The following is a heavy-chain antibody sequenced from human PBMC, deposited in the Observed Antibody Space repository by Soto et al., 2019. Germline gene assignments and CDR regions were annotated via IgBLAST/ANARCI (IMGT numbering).Heavy chain of an antibody. CDR2: IDHSGIT. CDR3: ARGLQRRMGGYKGSGYNGMDV. D-gene: IGHD5-12*01. J-gene: IGHJ6*02. Sequence: QVQLQQWGAGLLKPSETLSLMCAVSGGSFTDYFWSWVRQAPGEGLEWIGEIDHSGITRYNPSLKSRVTISVDTPKNQFSLNLTSVAAADTAVYYCARGLQRRMGGYKGSGYNGMDVWGQGATVIVSS. V-gene: IGHV4-34*02. CDR1: GGSFTDYF.